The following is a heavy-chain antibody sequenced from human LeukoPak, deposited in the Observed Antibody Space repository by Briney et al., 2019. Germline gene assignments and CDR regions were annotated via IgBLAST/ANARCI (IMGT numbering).Heavy chain of an antibody. V-gene: IGHV4-59*01. CDR3: ARGQYHLLYWYFDL. D-gene: IGHD2-2*01. Sequence: SETLSLTCTVSGGSISTYYWSWIRQPPGKGLEWIGYIYYSGSTNYSPSLQSRVTISVDTSRNQFSLRLSSATAADTAMYYCARGQYHLLYWYFDLWGRGTLVTVSS. CDR1: GGSISTYY. J-gene: IGHJ2*01. CDR2: IYYSGST.